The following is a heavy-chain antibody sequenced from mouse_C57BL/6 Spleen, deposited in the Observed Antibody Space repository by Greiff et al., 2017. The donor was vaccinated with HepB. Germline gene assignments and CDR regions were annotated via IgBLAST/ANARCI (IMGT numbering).Heavy chain of an antibody. CDR3: ARDGGYDGFYYAMDY. J-gene: IGHJ4*01. D-gene: IGHD2-3*01. CDR1: GFTFSSYA. Sequence: EVNLVESGGGLVKPGGSLKLSCAASGFTFSSYAMSWVRQTPEKRLEWVATISDGGSYTYYPDNVKGRFTISRDNAKNNLYLQMSHLKSEDTAMYYCARDGGYDGFYYAMDYWGQGTSVTVSS. CDR2: ISDGGSYT. V-gene: IGHV5-4*01.